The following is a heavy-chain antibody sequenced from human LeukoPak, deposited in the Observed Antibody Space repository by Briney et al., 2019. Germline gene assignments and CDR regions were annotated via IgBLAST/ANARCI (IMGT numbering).Heavy chain of an antibody. CDR3: ARTTQIDY. Sequence: SVKVSCKASGGTFSSYAISWVRQAPGQGLEWMGGIIPIFGTANYAQKFQGRVTMTTDTSTSTAYMELRSLRSDDTAVYYCARTTQIDYWGQGTLVTVSS. CDR1: GGTFSSYA. J-gene: IGHJ4*02. D-gene: IGHD1-1*01. V-gene: IGHV1-69*05. CDR2: IIPIFGTA.